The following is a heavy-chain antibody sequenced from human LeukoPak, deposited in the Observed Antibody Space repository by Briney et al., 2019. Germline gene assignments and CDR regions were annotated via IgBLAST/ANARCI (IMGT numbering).Heavy chain of an antibody. CDR1: GFTFSGYS. CDR3: ARVHRAYYMDV. J-gene: IGHJ6*03. V-gene: IGHV3-21*01. CDR2: ISSSSYI. Sequence: GGSLRLSCAASGFTFSGYSMNWVRQAPGKGLEWVSSISSSSYIYYADSVKGRFTISRDNAKNSLYLQMNSLRAEDTAVYYCARVHRAYYMDVWGKGTTVTISS.